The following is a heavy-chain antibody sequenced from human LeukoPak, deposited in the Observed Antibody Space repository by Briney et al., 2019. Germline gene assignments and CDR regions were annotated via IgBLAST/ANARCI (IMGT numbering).Heavy chain of an antibody. J-gene: IGHJ4*02. Sequence: GGSLRLSCAASGFTFSSYWMHWVRQAPGKGLVWVSRINSDGSSTSYADSVKGRFTISRDNAKNTLYPQMNSLRAEDTAVYYCASGAVYDYVWGSYRYTADFDYWGQGTLVTVSS. CDR2: INSDGSST. D-gene: IGHD3-16*02. V-gene: IGHV3-74*01. CDR3: ASGAVYDYVWGSYRYTADFDY. CDR1: GFTFSSYW.